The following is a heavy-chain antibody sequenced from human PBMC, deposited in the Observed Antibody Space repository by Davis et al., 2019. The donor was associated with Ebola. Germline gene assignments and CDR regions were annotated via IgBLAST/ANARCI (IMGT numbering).Heavy chain of an antibody. Sequence: ASVKVSCKASGYTFTSYYMHWVRQAPGQGLEWMGWISAYNGNTNYAQKLQGRVTMTTDTSTSTAYMELSSLRSEDTAVYYCARAVTTNNWYFDLWGRGTLVTVSS. CDR3: ARAVTTNNWYFDL. V-gene: IGHV1-18*04. J-gene: IGHJ2*01. D-gene: IGHD4-17*01. CDR2: ISAYNGNT. CDR1: GYTFTSYY.